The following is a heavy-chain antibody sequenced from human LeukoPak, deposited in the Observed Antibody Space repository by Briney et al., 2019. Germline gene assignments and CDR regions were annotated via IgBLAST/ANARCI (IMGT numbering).Heavy chain of an antibody. D-gene: IGHD3-22*01. CDR3: AKDIGPYYYDSLRFDY. CDR1: GGSFSGYY. J-gene: IGHJ4*02. V-gene: IGHV4-34*01. CDR2: INHSGST. Sequence: SETLSLTCAVYGGSFSGYYWSWIRQPPGKGLEWIGEINHSGSTNYNPSLKSRVTISVDTSKNQFSLKLRSVTAADTALYYCAKDIGPYYYDSLRFDYWGQGTLVTVSS.